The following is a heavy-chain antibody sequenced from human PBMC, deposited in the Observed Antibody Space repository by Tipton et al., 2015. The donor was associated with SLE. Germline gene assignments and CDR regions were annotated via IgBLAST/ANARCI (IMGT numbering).Heavy chain of an antibody. J-gene: IGHJ2*01. CDR3: ARQTSWYFDL. CDR1: GYTFRGYY. V-gene: IGHV1-2*02. Sequence: QSGPEVKKPGASVKVSCKASGYTFRGYYIHWVRQAPGRGLEWMGWINPIVGDTKYAQKFQGRITMTRDTSISTAYMELSSLRSEDTAMYYCARQTSWYFDLWGRGTLVTVSS. CDR2: INPIVGDT.